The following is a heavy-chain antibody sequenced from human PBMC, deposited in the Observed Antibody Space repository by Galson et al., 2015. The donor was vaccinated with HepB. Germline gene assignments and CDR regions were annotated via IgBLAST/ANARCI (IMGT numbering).Heavy chain of an antibody. D-gene: IGHD4-23*01. CDR3: ARVPLLHYGGPLV. V-gene: IGHV4-61*01. CDR1: GGSVSSGSYY. J-gene: IGHJ4*02. Sequence: SETLSLTCTVSGGSVSSGSYYWSWIRQPPGKGLEWIGYIYYSGSSNYNPSLKSRVTISVDTSKNQFSLKLSSVTAADTAVYYCARVPLLHYGGPLVWGQGTLVTVSS. CDR2: IYYSGSS.